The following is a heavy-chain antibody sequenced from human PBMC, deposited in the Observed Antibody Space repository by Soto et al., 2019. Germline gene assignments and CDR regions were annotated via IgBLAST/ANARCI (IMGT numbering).Heavy chain of an antibody. V-gene: IGHV5-51*01. J-gene: IGHJ5*02. CDR2: IYPGDSDT. Sequence: PGESRRLSCKGSGSSFSSYWLGWVRQMTGQGLERMGIIYPGDSDTRYSPSFQGHVTISADKSISTAYLQWSSLNASATAMYYCGGRTCRVRKTYDAFDTWGQGTLVTVSS. CDR1: GSSFSSYW. D-gene: IGHD3-16*01. CDR3: GGRTCRVRKTYDAFDT.